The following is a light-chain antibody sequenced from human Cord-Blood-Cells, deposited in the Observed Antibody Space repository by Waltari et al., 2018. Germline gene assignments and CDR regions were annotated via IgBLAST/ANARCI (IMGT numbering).Light chain of an antibody. J-gene: IGKJ2*01. V-gene: IGKV1-39*01. CDR1: QSISSY. CDR2: AAS. Sequence: DIQMTQSPPSLSPSVGDRVTITCRASQSISSYLNWYQQKPGKAPKLLIYAASSLQSGGPSRFSGSGSGTDFTLTISSLQPEDFATYYCQQSYSTPYTFGQGTKLEIK. CDR3: QQSYSTPYT.